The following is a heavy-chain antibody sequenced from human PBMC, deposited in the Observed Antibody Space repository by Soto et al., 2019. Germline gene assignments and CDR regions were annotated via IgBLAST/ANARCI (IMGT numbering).Heavy chain of an antibody. CDR2: IYYSGST. D-gene: IGHD2-15*01. CDR3: ARSVRYCSGGSCYFTRDAFDI. Sequence: SETLSLTCTVSGGSISSYYWSWIRQPPGKGLECIGYIYYSGSTNYNPSLQSRVTISVDTSKNQFSLKLSSVTAADTAVYYCARSVRYCSGGSCYFTRDAFDIWSQGTMVTVSS. J-gene: IGHJ3*02. CDR1: GGSISSYY. V-gene: IGHV4-59*08.